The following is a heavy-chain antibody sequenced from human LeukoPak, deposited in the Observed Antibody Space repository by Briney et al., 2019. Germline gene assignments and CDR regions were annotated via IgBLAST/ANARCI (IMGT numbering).Heavy chain of an antibody. J-gene: IGHJ4*02. Sequence: PGGSLRLSCAASGFTFSSYSMNWVRQAPGKGLEWVSYISSGGSTIYYADTVNGRFTISRDNARNSLYLQMNGLTDEDTAVYYCAREPPGNYDDSGHYYAYFDCWGQGALVTVSS. D-gene: IGHD3-22*01. CDR2: ISSGGSTI. V-gene: IGHV3-48*02. CDR1: GFTFSSYS. CDR3: AREPPGNYDDSGHYYAYFDC.